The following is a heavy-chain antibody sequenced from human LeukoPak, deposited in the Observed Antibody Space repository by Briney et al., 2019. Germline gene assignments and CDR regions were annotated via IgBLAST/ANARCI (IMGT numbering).Heavy chain of an antibody. CDR2: IYYGGST. V-gene: IGHV4-59*12. J-gene: IGHJ2*01. Sequence: PSETLSLTCSVSGGSISSYYWSWIRQPPGKGLEWIGYIYYGGSTNYNPSLKSRVSISADTSKNHVSLKLSSVTAADTAVYYCARVSDLGDWYFDLWGRGTLVTVSS. CDR1: GGSISSYY. CDR3: ARVSDLGDWYFDL. D-gene: IGHD1-26*01.